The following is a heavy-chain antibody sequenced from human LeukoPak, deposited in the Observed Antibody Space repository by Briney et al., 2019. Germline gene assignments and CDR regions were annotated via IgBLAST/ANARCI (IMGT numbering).Heavy chain of an antibody. D-gene: IGHD4-17*01. J-gene: IGHJ4*02. V-gene: IGHV4-4*07. CDR1: GGSISNYY. CDR3: ARGPPSTVTHFDY. CDR2: IYISGST. Sequence: SETLSLTXTVSGGSISNYYWNWIRQAAGKGLEWLGRIYISGSTNYNPSLKSRVTMSVDTSRNQFSLKLTSVTAADTAVYFCARGPPSTVTHFDYWGQGALVTVSS.